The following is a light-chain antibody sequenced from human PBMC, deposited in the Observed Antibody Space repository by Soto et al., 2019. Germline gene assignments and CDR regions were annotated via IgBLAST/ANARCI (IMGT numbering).Light chain of an antibody. Sequence: QSVLTQPASVSGSPGQSITISCTGTISDVGGYNYVSGYQQHPGKAPKLMIYEVSNRPSGVSNRFSCSKSGNTASLTISGLQSEDEADYYCSSYTSGSTFYVFGTGTKLTVL. V-gene: IGLV2-14*01. CDR2: EVS. J-gene: IGLJ1*01. CDR1: ISDVGGYNY. CDR3: SSYTSGSTFYV.